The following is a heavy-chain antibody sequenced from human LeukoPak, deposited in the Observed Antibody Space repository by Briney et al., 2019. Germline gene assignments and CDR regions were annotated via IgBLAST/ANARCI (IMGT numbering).Heavy chain of an antibody. CDR3: ARPRSGYYMDV. J-gene: IGHJ6*03. CDR2: ISSSSSII. CDR1: GFTFSSYS. D-gene: IGHD3-3*01. Sequence: GGSLRLSCAASGFTFSSYSMNWVRQAPGKGLEWVSYISSSSSIIYYADSVKGRFTISRDNAKNSLYLQMNSLRVEDTAVYYCARPRSGYYMDVWGKGTTVTVSS. V-gene: IGHV3-48*01.